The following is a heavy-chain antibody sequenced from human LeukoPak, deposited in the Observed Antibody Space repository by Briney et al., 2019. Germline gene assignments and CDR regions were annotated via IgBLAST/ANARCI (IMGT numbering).Heavy chain of an antibody. J-gene: IGHJ6*02. CDR1: GFTFSSYA. Sequence: GGSLRLSCAASGFTFSSYAMSWVRQAPGKGLEWVSVISGNAGSTYYADSVKGRFTISRDNSRSTLYLQMNSLRAEDTAVYYCAKGGDYYYYYGMDVWGQGTTVTVSS. D-gene: IGHD2-21*02. CDR3: AKGGDYYYYYGMDV. V-gene: IGHV3-23*01. CDR2: ISGNAGST.